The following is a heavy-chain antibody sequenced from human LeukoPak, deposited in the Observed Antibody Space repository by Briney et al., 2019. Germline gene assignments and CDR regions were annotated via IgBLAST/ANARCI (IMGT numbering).Heavy chain of an antibody. CDR3: ARGPRLDSSGWYYGAFDI. Sequence: ASVKVSCTASGYTFTGYYMHWVRQAPGQGLEWMGRINPNSGGTNYAQKFQGRVTMTRDTSISTAYMELSRLRSDDTAVYYCARGPRLDSSGWYYGAFDIWGQGTMVTVSS. CDR1: GYTFTGYY. D-gene: IGHD6-19*01. CDR2: INPNSGGT. J-gene: IGHJ3*02. V-gene: IGHV1-2*06.